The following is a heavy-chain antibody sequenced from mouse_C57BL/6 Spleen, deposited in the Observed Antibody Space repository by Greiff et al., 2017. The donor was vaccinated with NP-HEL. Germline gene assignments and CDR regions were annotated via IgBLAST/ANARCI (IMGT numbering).Heavy chain of an antibody. J-gene: IGHJ4*01. CDR1: GFTFSDYG. CDR2: ISSGSSTI. V-gene: IGHV5-17*01. D-gene: IGHD1-1*01. Sequence: EVQLVESGGGLVKPGGSLKLSCAASGFTFSDYGMHWVRQAPEKGLEWVAYISSGSSTIYYADTVKGRFTISRDNAKKTLFLQMTSLRSEDTAMYYCARTTFITTVVASWDAMDYWGQGTSVTVSS. CDR3: ARTTFITTVVASWDAMDY.